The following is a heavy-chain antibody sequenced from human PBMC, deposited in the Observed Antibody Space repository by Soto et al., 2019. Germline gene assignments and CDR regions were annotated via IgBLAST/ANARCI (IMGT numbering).Heavy chain of an antibody. Sequence: ASVKVSCKASGYTFTSYYMHWVRQAPGQGLEWMGIINPSGGSTSYAQKFQGRVTMTRDTSASTVYMELSSLRSEDTAVYYCARDRYLTYYYDSSGYYHFDYWGQGTLVTVSS. CDR1: GYTFTSYY. CDR2: INPSGGST. V-gene: IGHV1-46*01. J-gene: IGHJ4*02. D-gene: IGHD3-22*01. CDR3: ARDRYLTYYYDSSGYYHFDY.